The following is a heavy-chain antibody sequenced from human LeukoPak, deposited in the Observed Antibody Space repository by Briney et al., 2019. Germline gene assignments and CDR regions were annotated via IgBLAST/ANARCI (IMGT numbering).Heavy chain of an antibody. CDR1: GYTFTGYY. J-gene: IGHJ5*02. CDR3: ARWDIVSSWFDP. D-gene: IGHD2-15*01. CDR2: INPNSGGT. V-gene: IGHV1-2*02. Sequence: ASVKLSCTASGYTFTGYYMHWVRQAPGQGLEWMGWINPNSGGTNYAQKFQGRVTMTRDTSISTAYMELSRLRSDDTAVYYCARWDIVSSWFDPWGQGTLVTVSS.